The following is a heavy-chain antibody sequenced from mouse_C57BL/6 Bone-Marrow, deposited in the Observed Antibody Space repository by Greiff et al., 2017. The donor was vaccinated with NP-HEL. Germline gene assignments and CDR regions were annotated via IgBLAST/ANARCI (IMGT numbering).Heavy chain of an antibody. CDR2: INPNNGGT. D-gene: IGHD1-1*01. Sequence: VQLQQSGPELVKPGASVKMSCKASGYTFTDYNMHWVKQSHGKSLEWIGYINPNNGGTSYNQKFKGKATLTVNKSSSTAYMELRSLTSEDSAVYYCARWGTTVVPLFDYWGQGTTLTVSS. V-gene: IGHV1-22*01. J-gene: IGHJ2*01. CDR3: ARWGTTVVPLFDY. CDR1: GYTFTDYN.